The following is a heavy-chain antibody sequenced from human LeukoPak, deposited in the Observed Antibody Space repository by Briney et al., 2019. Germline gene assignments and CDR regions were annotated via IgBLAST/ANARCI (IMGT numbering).Heavy chain of an antibody. Sequence: GGSLRLSCAPSGFTFSSYWMSWVRQAPGKGLEWVANIKQDGSEKKYVDSVKGRLTISRDNAKNSLYLQMTSLRVEDTAVYYCVRDSLVGYGHRYFDCWGQGTLVTVSS. CDR3: VRDSLVGYGHRYFDC. D-gene: IGHD5-18*01. CDR2: IKQDGSEK. CDR1: GFTFSSYW. V-gene: IGHV3-7*01. J-gene: IGHJ4*02.